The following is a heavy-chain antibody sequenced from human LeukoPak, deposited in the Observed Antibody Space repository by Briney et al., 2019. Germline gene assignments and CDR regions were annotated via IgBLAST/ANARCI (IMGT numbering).Heavy chain of an antibody. V-gene: IGHV4-59*08. Sequence: NPSETLSLTCAVSNDSISSSYYWSWIRQSPGKGLEWIGYIHSSGSTYTNYNPSLKSRVNISVDASKNLFSLNLSSVTGADTAMYYCARLTIVVPSFGVDVWGPGTTVTVSS. D-gene: IGHD4-11*01. CDR3: ARLTIVVPSFGVDV. J-gene: IGHJ6*02. CDR2: IHSSGST. CDR1: NDSISSSYY.